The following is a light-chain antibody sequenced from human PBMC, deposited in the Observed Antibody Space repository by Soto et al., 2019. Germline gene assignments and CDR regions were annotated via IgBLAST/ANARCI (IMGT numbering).Light chain of an antibody. V-gene: IGKV3-11*01. Sequence: EMVLTQSPATLSLSPGERATLSCRASQSISRYLAWYQQKPGQAPRLLIYDASNRATGIPARFSGSGSGTDFTLTISSLEPEDLAVYYCQQRSNWPWTFGQGNKVEIK. J-gene: IGKJ1*01. CDR3: QQRSNWPWT. CDR2: DAS. CDR1: QSISRY.